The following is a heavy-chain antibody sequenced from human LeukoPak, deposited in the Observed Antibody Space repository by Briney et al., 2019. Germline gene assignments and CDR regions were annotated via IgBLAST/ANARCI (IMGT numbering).Heavy chain of an antibody. CDR1: GGSISSYY. CDR3: ATTRWFGEGLGAFDI. Sequence: SETLSLTCTVSGGSISSYYWSWLRQPPGKGVEWIGYIYYSGSTNYNPSLKSRVTISVDTTSNQFSLKLSSVTTADTTVYYCATTRWFGEGLGAFDIWGQGTVVTVSS. J-gene: IGHJ3*02. V-gene: IGHV4-59*01. D-gene: IGHD3-10*01. CDR2: IYYSGST.